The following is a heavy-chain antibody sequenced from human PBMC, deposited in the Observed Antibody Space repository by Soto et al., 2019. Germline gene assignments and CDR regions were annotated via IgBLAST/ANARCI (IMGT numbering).Heavy chain of an antibody. J-gene: IGHJ3*02. CDR1: GGSISSGGYS. D-gene: IGHD5-12*01. CDR3: ARARSGYDISGVFDI. Sequence: QLQLQESGSGLVKPSQTLSLTCAVSGGSISSGGYSWSWIRQPPGKGLEWIGYIYHSGSTYYNPSLKSRVNSSVDRSKNQFSLKLSSVTAADTAVYYCARARSGYDISGVFDIWCQGTMVTVSS. CDR2: IYHSGST. V-gene: IGHV4-30-2*01.